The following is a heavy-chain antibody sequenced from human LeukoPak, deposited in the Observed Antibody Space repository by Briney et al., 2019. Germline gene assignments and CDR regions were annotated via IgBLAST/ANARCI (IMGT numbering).Heavy chain of an antibody. Sequence: GGSLRLSCAASGFTFSSYWMHWVRQAPGKGLVWVSRINSDGSSTNNADSVKGRFTNSRDNAKNTLYLQMNSLRAEDTAVYYCARGARITMVRGVIITGHDAFDIWGQGTMVTVSS. J-gene: IGHJ3*02. CDR2: INSDGSST. D-gene: IGHD3-10*01. V-gene: IGHV3-74*01. CDR1: GFTFSSYW. CDR3: ARGARITMVRGVIITGHDAFDI.